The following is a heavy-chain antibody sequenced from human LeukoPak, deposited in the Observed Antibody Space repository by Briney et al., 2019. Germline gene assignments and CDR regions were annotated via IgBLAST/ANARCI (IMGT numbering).Heavy chain of an antibody. D-gene: IGHD1-26*01. Sequence: SETLSLTCIVSGGSISSYSCSWIRLPPGQGLEWIGYIYYGGSTNYNPSLKSRVAISVDTSKNQFSLKLSSVTPADTAVYYCASWISGNYQYFQHWGQGTLVTVSS. J-gene: IGHJ1*01. CDR3: ASWISGNYQYFQH. CDR1: GGSISSYS. V-gene: IGHV4-59*01. CDR2: IYYGGST.